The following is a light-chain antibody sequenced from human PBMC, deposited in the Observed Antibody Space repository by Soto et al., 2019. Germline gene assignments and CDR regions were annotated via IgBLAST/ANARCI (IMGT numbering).Light chain of an antibody. CDR3: HQYGISPPT. J-gene: IGKJ1*01. Sequence: EVVLTQSPGTLSLSPGERATLACRASQSVSGIDLAGYQQKPGQAPRLLISGVSNRATGTPDRFSGSGSGTDFTLTISSLEPEDFAVFYCHQYGISPPTFGPGTKVEI. V-gene: IGKV3-20*01. CDR2: GVS. CDR1: QSVSGID.